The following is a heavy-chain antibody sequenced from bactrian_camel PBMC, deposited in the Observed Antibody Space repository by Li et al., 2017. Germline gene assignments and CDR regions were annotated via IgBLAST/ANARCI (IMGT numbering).Heavy chain of an antibody. D-gene: IGHD2*01. Sequence: DVQLVESGGGLVQPGGSLRLSCAASGFIFSSYGMTWVRQAPGKGLEWVSHISSGGSTTYYADSVKGRFTISRDNAKNTVYLQMNSLKSEDTALYYCATDPTQCSDYCYTHYWGQGTQVTVS. CDR2: ISSGGSTT. CDR1: GFIFSSYG. V-gene: IGHV3S40*01. CDR3: ATDPTQCSDYCYTHY. J-gene: IGHJ4*01.